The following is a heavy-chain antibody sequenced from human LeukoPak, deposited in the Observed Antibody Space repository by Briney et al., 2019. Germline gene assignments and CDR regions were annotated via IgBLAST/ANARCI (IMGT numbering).Heavy chain of an antibody. J-gene: IGHJ6*03. V-gene: IGHV1-8*03. CDR1: GYTFTSYD. CDR2: MNPNSGNT. Sequence: ASVKVSCKASGYTFTSYDINWVRQATGQGLEWMGWMNPNSGNTGYALKFQGRVTITRNTSISTAYMELSSLRSEDTAVYYCARGLPAATHYYYYYMDVWGKGTTVTVSS. D-gene: IGHD2-2*01. CDR3: ARGLPAATHYYYYYMDV.